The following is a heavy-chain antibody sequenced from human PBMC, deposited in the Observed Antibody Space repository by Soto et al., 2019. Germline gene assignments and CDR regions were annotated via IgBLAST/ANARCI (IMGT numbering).Heavy chain of an antibody. CDR2: IIPIFGTA. CDR1: GGTFSSYA. D-gene: IGHD2-2*01. Sequence: SVKVSCKASGGTFSSYAISWVRQAPGQGLEWMGGIIPIFGTANYAQKFQGRVTITADESTSTAYMELSSLRSEDTAVYYCARVPDIAVVPDAIHRVTWFDPWGQGTLVTVSS. V-gene: IGHV1-69*13. CDR3: ARVPDIAVVPDAIHRVTWFDP. J-gene: IGHJ5*02.